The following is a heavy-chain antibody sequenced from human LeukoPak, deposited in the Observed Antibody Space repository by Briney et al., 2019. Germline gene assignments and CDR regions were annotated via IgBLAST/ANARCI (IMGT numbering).Heavy chain of an antibody. CDR3: AREGRFGVVNLYYFDY. CDR2: INPNSGGT. J-gene: IGHJ4*02. D-gene: IGHD3-3*01. CDR1: GYTFTGYY. Sequence: ASVKVSCKASGYTFTGYYMHWVRQAPGQGLEWMGWINPNSGGTNYAQKFQGRVTMTRDTSISTAYMELSRLRSDDTAVYYCAREGRFGVVNLYYFDYWGQGTLVTVSS. V-gene: IGHV1-2*02.